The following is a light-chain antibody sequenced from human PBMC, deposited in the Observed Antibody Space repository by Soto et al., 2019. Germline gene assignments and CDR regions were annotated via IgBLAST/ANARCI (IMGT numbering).Light chain of an antibody. J-gene: IGLJ3*02. V-gene: IGLV3-21*02. CDR1: NIESKS. CDR2: DDS. Sequence: SYVLTQPPSVSVAPGQTATISCGGSNIESKSVHWYQQKPDQAPVLVVFDDSDRPTGIPERFSGSNSGNTAALTISRVEAGDEADSYCQVSGSGSDLRGVVFGGGTKLTVL. CDR3: QVSGSGSDLRGVV.